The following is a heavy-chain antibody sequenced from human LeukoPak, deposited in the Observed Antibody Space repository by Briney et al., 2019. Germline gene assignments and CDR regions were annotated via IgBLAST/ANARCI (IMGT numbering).Heavy chain of an antibody. D-gene: IGHD3-16*02. CDR1: GYSFTSYW. V-gene: IGHV5-51*01. CDR3: ARHLYEYVWGSYRYKPIEFGDAFDI. J-gene: IGHJ3*02. CDR2: IYPGDSDS. Sequence: HGESLKISCKGSGYSFTSYWIGWVRQMPGKGLEWMGIIYPGDSDSRYSLSFQGQVTISADKSISTAYLQWSGLKASDTAMYYCARHLYEYVWGSYRYKPIEFGDAFDIWGQGTMVTVSS.